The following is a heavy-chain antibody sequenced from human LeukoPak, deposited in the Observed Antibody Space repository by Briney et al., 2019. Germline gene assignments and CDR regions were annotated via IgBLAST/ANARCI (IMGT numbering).Heavy chain of an antibody. CDR3: ARHGSIAAAGTDFDY. CDR2: IYPGDSDT. V-gene: IGHV5-51*01. CDR1: GYSFTSYW. Sequence: GESLKISCQGSGYSFTSYWIGWVRQMPGKGLEWMGIIYPGDSDTRYSPSFQGQVTISADKSISTAYLQWSSLKASDTAMYYCARHGSIAAAGTDFDYWGQGTLATVSS. J-gene: IGHJ4*02. D-gene: IGHD6-13*01.